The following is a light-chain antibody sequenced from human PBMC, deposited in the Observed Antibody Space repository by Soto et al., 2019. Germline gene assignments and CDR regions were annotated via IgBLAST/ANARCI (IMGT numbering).Light chain of an antibody. V-gene: IGKV3-15*01. J-gene: IGKJ3*01. Sequence: EIVMTQSPATLSVSPGEGATLSCRARQGVSSNLAWYQQQPGQAPRLLIYGTSNRAADIPARFSGSGSGTEFTLTISSLQSEDFPVYYCQQYDYWPGTFGPGTRVDI. CDR2: GTS. CDR3: QQYDYWPGT. CDR1: QGVSSN.